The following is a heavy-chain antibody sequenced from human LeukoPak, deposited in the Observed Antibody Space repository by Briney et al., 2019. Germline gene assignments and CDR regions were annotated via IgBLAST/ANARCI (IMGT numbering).Heavy chain of an antibody. CDR2: IYSGGNT. V-gene: IGHV3-53*01. J-gene: IGHJ4*02. CDR1: GFTVSSNY. CDR3: GGLRSSGYLISY. D-gene: IGHD3-22*01. Sequence: PGGSLRLACAASGFTVSSNYMSWVRQAPGKGLEWVSVIYSGGNTYCADSVKGRFTISRDNSKNTLYLQMNSLRVDDTAVYYCGGLRSSGYLISYWGQGTLVTVSS.